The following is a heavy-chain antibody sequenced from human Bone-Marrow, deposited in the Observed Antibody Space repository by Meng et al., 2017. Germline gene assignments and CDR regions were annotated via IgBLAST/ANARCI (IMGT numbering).Heavy chain of an antibody. Sequence: ASVKVSCKASGYTFTSYAMHWVRQAPGQRLEWMGWINAGNGNTKYSQKFQGRVTITRNTSISTAYMELISLRSEDTAVYYCARVRPFLQGDYVAFDIWGQGTMVTVSS. D-gene: IGHD4-17*01. J-gene: IGHJ3*02. CDR2: INAGNGNT. CDR3: ARVRPFLQGDYVAFDI. V-gene: IGHV1-3*01. CDR1: GYTFTSYA.